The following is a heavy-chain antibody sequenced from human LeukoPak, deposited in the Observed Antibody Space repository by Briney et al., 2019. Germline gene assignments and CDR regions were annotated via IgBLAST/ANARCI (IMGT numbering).Heavy chain of an antibody. CDR2: MKEDGSEE. V-gene: IGHV3-7*01. Sequence: GGSLRLSCAASGFTFSSYWMTWVRQAPGKGLEWVANMKEDGSEENYVGSVKGRFTISRDNAKNSLYLQMNSLRAEDTAVYFCAREVGATGDYFDYWGQGILVTVSS. D-gene: IGHD1-26*01. CDR3: AREVGATGDYFDY. CDR1: GFTFSSYW. J-gene: IGHJ4*02.